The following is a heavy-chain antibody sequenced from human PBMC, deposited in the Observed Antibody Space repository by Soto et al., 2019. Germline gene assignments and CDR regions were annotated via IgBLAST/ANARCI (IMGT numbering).Heavy chain of an antibody. J-gene: IGHJ4*02. CDR3: ARGGVVTPPGRVYYFDY. Sequence: SETLSLTCAVSGYSISSGYYWGWIRQPPGKGLEWIGSIYHSGSTYYNPSLKSRVTISVNTSKNQFSLKLSSVTAADTAVYYCARGGVVTPPGRVYYFDYWGQGTLVTVSS. V-gene: IGHV4-38-2*01. D-gene: IGHD3-3*01. CDR2: IYHSGST. CDR1: GYSISSGYY.